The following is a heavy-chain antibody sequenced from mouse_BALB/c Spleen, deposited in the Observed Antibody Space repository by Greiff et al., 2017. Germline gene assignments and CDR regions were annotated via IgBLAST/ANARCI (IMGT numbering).Heavy chain of an antibody. J-gene: IGHJ4*01. CDR1: GFTFTDYY. V-gene: IGHV7-3*02. Sequence: EVQRVESGGGLVQPGGSLRLSCATSGFTFTDYYMSWVRQPPGKALEWLGFIRNKANGYTTEYSASVKGRFTISRDNSQSILYLQMNTLRAEDSATFYCARDIGERRGHYAMDYWGQGTSVTVSS. CDR2: IRNKANGYTT. CDR3: ARDIGERRGHYAMDY. D-gene: IGHD2-12*01.